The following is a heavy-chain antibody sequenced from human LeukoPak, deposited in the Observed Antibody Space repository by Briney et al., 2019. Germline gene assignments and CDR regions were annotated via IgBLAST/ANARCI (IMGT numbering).Heavy chain of an antibody. V-gene: IGHV4-34*01. D-gene: IGHD2-15*01. Sequence: SETLSLTCAVYGGSFSGYYWSWIRQPPGKGLEWIGEINHSGSTNYNPSLKSRVTISVDTSKNQFSLKLSSVTAADTAVYYCARGWALGVGYYYYMDVWGKGTMVTVPS. CDR2: INHSGST. CDR3: ARGWALGVGYYYYMDV. CDR1: GGSFSGYY. J-gene: IGHJ6*03.